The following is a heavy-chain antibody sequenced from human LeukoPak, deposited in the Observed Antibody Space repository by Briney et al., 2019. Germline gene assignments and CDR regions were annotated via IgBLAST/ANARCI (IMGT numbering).Heavy chain of an antibody. Sequence: QPGRSLRLSCAASGFTFSNYGMHWVRQAPGKGLEWVAVIWSNGVNTYYANSVKGRFTISRDNSKNTLYLQMNNLRVEDTAVYYCAKDWGIVPPNNWFDPWGQGTLVTVSS. CDR3: AKDWGIVPPNNWFDP. CDR2: IWSNGVNT. D-gene: IGHD1-26*01. J-gene: IGHJ5*01. CDR1: GFTFSNYG. V-gene: IGHV3-33*06.